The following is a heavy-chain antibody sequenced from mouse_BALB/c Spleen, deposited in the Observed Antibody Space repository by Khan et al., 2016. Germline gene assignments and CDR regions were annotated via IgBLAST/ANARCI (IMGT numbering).Heavy chain of an antibody. CDR3: ARGDYGSSDYFDY. CDR1: GYTFTDYS. Sequence: QIQLVQSGPELKKPGETVKISCKASGYTFTDYSMHWVKQAPGKGLKWMGWINTETGEPTYADDFKGRFAFSLETSASTAYLQINNLKNEDTATXFCARGDYGSSDYFDYWGQGTTLTVSS. J-gene: IGHJ2*01. CDR2: INTETGEP. D-gene: IGHD1-1*01. V-gene: IGHV9-2-1*01.